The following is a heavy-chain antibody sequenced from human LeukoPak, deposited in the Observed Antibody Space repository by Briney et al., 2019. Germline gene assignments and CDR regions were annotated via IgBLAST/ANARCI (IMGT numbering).Heavy chain of an antibody. Sequence: SETLSLTCTVSGGSISSYHWSWIRQPPGKGLEWIGSIYYSGSTYYNPSLKSRVTISVDTSKNQFSLKLSSVTAADTAVYYCARDTYWFDPWGQGTLVTVSS. CDR3: ARDTYWFDP. V-gene: IGHV4-39*07. CDR2: IYYSGST. J-gene: IGHJ5*02. CDR1: GGSISSYH.